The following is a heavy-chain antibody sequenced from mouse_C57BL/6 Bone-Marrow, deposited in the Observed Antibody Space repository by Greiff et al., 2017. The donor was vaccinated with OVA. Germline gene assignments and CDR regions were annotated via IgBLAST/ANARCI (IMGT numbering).Heavy chain of an antibody. Sequence: EVHLVESGGDLVKPGGSLKLSCAASGFTFSSYGMSWVRQTPDKRLEWVATISSGGSYTYYPDSVKGRFTISRDNAKNTLYLQMSSLKSEDTAMYYCARNYGSLDYAMDYWGQGTSVTVSS. J-gene: IGHJ4*01. V-gene: IGHV5-6*01. CDR1: GFTFSSYG. CDR2: ISSGGSYT. D-gene: IGHD1-1*01. CDR3: ARNYGSLDYAMDY.